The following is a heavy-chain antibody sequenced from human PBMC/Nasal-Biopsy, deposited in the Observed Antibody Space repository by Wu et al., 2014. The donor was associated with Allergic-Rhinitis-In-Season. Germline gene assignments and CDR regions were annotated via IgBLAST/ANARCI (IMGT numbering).Heavy chain of an antibody. CDR2: IYSGGST. Sequence: LRLSCAASGFTVSSNYMSWVRQAPGKGLEWVSVIYSGGSTYYADSVKGRFTISRHNSKNTLYLQMNSLRAEDTAVYYCARAGQWLDDWYFDLWGRGTLVTVSS. D-gene: IGHD6-19*01. J-gene: IGHJ2*01. CDR3: ARAGQWLDDWYFDL. V-gene: IGHV3-53*04. CDR1: GFTVSSNY.